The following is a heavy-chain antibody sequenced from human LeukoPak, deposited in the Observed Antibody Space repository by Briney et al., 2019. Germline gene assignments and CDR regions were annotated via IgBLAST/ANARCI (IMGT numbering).Heavy chain of an antibody. D-gene: IGHD4-17*01. J-gene: IGHJ3*02. CDR1: GFTFSSYA. Sequence: GGSLRLSCAASGFTFSSYAMSWVRQAPGKGLESLSAISGSGGSTYYADSVNGRFTISRDNSKNTLYLQMNSLRAEDTAVYYCAKDMTTVTIADAFEIWGQGTMVTVSS. CDR3: AKDMTTVTIADAFEI. CDR2: ISGSGGST. V-gene: IGHV3-23*01.